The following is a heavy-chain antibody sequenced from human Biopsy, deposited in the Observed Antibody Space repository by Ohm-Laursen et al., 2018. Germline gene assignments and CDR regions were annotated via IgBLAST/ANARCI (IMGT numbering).Heavy chain of an antibody. Sequence: ASVKVSCKASGYSFTSYYMHWVRQAPGQGLEWMGMINPSGSTTSYPQIFQGRVTMTRDTSKSTVYMELSSMRSADTAVYFCARNTGWYGDLYYFDYWGQGTLVTVSS. J-gene: IGHJ4*02. CDR2: INPSGSTT. D-gene: IGHD6-19*01. CDR3: ARNTGWYGDLYYFDY. V-gene: IGHV1-46*01. CDR1: GYSFTSYY.